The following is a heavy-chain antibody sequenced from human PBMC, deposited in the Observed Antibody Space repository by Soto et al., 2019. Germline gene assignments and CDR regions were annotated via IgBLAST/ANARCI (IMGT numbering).Heavy chain of an antibody. CDR1: GGSISSYY. V-gene: IGHV4-59*01. Sequence: PSETLSLTCTVSGGSISSYYWSWIRQPPGKGLEWIGYIYYSGSTNYNPSLRSRVTISEDTSKNQFSLKLSSVTAADTAVYYCARAYGYYFDYWGQGTLVTVSS. J-gene: IGHJ4*02. CDR3: ARAYGYYFDY. CDR2: IYYSGST. D-gene: IGHD3-10*01.